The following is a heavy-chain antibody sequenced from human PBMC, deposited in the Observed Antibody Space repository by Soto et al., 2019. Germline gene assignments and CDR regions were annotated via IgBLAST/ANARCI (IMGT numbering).Heavy chain of an antibody. CDR2: IYHGGST. V-gene: IGHV4-4*02. CDR1: GGSITSINW. D-gene: IGHD1-7*01. CDR3: ATLELGAVS. J-gene: IGHJ5*02. Sequence: QVQLQESGPGLVRPSETLSLTCAVSGGSITSINWWSWVRQSPEKGLEWIGEIYHGGSTKYVPSLEGRLTMSIEKFKNQVSLRLSSVTAADTAVYYCATLELGAVSWGPGILVTVSS.